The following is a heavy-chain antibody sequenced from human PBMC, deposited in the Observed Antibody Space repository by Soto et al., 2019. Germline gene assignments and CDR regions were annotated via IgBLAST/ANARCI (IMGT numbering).Heavy chain of an antibody. CDR1: GAGDTFSNYG. D-gene: IGHD1-1*01. CDR2: TIPAFGTA. Sequence: QVHLGQSGAEVKSPGSAVKVSCKVSGAGDTFSNYGLNWMRQAPGQGLEWMGGTIPAFGTANYAQKFQGSVTITADTSTSTAYMELSSLRSDDTAVYYCWRHDKTALPPLDSWGQGTLVSVSS. CDR3: WRHDKTALPPLDS. V-gene: IGHV1-69*06. J-gene: IGHJ4*02.